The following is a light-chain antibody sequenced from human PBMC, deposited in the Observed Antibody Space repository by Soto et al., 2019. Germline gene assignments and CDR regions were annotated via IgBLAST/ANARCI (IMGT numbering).Light chain of an antibody. CDR3: QQYNSYPMP. CDR1: QSISSY. J-gene: IGKJ5*01. Sequence: DIQMTQSPSSLSASVGDRVTITCRASQSISSYLNWYQQKPGKAPKLLIYAASSLQSGVPSRFSGSGSGTEFTLTISSLQPDDFATYYCQQYNSYPMPFGQGTRLEIK. V-gene: IGKV1-39*01. CDR2: AAS.